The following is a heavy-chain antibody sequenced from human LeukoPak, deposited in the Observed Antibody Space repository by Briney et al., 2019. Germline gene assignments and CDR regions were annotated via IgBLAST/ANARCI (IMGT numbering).Heavy chain of an antibody. J-gene: IGHJ5*02. CDR3: ARDENYDIFTRWFDP. CDR1: GSTFTNFG. V-gene: IGHV1-18*01. CDR2: ISAYNGNT. D-gene: IGHD3-9*01. Sequence: ASVKVSCKASGSTFTNFGISWVRQAPGQGLEWMGWISAYNGNTNYAQKLQGRVTMTTDTSTSTAYMELRSLRSDDTAVYYCARDENYDIFTRWFDPWGQGTLVTVSS.